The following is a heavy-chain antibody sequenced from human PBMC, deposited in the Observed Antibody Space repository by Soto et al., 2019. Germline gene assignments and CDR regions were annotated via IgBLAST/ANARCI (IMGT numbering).Heavy chain of an antibody. D-gene: IGHD1-26*01. Sequence: QVQLVQSGAEVKKPGASVKVSCKASGYTFTDYGISWVRQAPGQGLEWMGWISGYNGNTDYAQNFQGRVTMTTDTSTSTAYMELRGLRSDDTAIFFCARASGNLGVWAYFFDYWGQGTLVTVSS. CDR1: GYTFTDYG. CDR2: ISGYNGNT. J-gene: IGHJ4*02. V-gene: IGHV1-18*01. CDR3: ARASGNLGVWAYFFDY.